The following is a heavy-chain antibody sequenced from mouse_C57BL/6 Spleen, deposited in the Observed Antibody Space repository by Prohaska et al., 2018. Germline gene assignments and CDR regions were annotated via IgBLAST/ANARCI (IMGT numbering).Heavy chain of an antibody. CDR2: IDPSDSYT. CDR3: ASQYDSFDY. CDR1: GYTFTSYW. Sequence: QVQLQQPGAELVMPGASVKLSCKASGYTFTSYWMHWVKQRPGQGLEWIGEIDPSDSYTNYNQKFKGKATLTVDKSSSTAYMQLSSLTSEDSAVYYCASQYDSFDYWGQGTTLTVSS. V-gene: IGHV1-69*01. J-gene: IGHJ2*01. D-gene: IGHD2-4*01.